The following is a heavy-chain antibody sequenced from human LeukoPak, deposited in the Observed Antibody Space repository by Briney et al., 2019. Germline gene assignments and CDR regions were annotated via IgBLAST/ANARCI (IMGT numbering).Heavy chain of an antibody. Sequence: SETLSLTCAVYGGSFSGYYWSWIRQPPGKGLEWIGEINHSGSTNYNPSLKSRVTISVDTSKNQFSLKLSSVTAADTAMYYCARGGIAAAVLFDYWGQGTLVTVSS. V-gene: IGHV4-34*01. CDR1: GGSFSGYY. D-gene: IGHD6-13*01. J-gene: IGHJ4*02. CDR2: INHSGST. CDR3: ARGGIAAAVLFDY.